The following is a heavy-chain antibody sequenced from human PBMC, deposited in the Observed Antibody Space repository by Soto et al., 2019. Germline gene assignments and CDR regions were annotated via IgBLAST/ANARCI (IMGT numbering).Heavy chain of an antibody. CDR3: ASTKGDYYDSSGYYPAGAFDI. D-gene: IGHD3-22*01. V-gene: IGHV4-31*03. CDR2: IYYSGST. CDR1: GGSISSGGYY. J-gene: IGHJ3*02. Sequence: SETLSLTCTVSGGSISSGGYYWSWIRQHPGKGLEWIGYIYYSGSTYYNPSLKSRVTISVDTSKNQFSLKLSSVTAADTAVYYCASTKGDYYDSSGYYPAGAFDIWGQGTMVTVSS.